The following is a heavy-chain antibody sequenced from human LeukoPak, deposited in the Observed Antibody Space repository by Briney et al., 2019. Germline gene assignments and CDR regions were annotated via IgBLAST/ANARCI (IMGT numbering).Heavy chain of an antibody. CDR1: GFTFSSYA. CDR2: ISGSGGST. Sequence: PGGSLRLSCAASGFTFSSYAMSWVRQAPGKGLEWVSAISGSGGSTYYADTVKGRFTISRDNSKNTLYLQMNSLRAEDTAVYYCAKETYYYHRSGYYTNYFDYWGQGTLVSVSS. J-gene: IGHJ4*02. V-gene: IGHV3-23*01. D-gene: IGHD3-22*01. CDR3: AKETYYYHRSGYYTNYFDY.